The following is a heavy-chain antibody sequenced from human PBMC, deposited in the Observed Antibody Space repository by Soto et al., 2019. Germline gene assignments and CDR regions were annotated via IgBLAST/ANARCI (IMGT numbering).Heavy chain of an antibody. V-gene: IGHV4-39*01. Sequence: SETLSLTCTVSGGSISSSSYYWGWIRQPPGRGLEWIGSIYYSGSTYYNPSLKSRVTISVDTSKNQFSLKLSSVTAADTAVYYCAIHLAAGPDYWGQGTLVTVSS. CDR2: IYYSGST. CDR1: GGSISSSSYY. D-gene: IGHD6-13*01. J-gene: IGHJ4*02. CDR3: AIHLAAGPDY.